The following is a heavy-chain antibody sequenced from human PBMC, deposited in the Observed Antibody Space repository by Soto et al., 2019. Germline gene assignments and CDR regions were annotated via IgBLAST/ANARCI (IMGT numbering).Heavy chain of an antibody. CDR2: IIPIFGTA. CDR3: ARVSPGDSSGWYGYYFDY. Sequence: QVQRVQSGAEVKKPGSSVKVSCKASGGTFSSYAISWVRQAPGQGLEWMGGIIPIFGTANYAQKFQGRVTITADESTSTAYMELSSLRSEDTAVYYCARVSPGDSSGWYGYYFDYWGQGTLVTVSS. J-gene: IGHJ4*02. CDR1: GGTFSSYA. V-gene: IGHV1-69*01. D-gene: IGHD6-19*01.